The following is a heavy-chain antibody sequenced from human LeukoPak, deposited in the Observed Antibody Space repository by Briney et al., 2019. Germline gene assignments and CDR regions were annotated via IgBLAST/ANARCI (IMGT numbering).Heavy chain of an antibody. CDR1: GFTFTSYS. Sequence: PGGSLRLSCAASGFTFTSYSMNWVRQAPGKGLEWVSTISGGGGSTYYADSVKGRFTISRDNARNSLYLEMNSLRAEDTAVYYCARDYWRSIDHWGQGTLVTVSS. D-gene: IGHD1-1*01. V-gene: IGHV3-23*01. CDR2: ISGGGGST. J-gene: IGHJ4*02. CDR3: ARDYWRSIDH.